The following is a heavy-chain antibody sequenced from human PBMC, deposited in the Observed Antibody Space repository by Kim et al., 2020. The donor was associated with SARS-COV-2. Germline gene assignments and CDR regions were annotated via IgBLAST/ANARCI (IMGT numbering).Heavy chain of an antibody. Sequence: STSYAKKFRGRLTRTRDTATSTVYMELSSLRSEDTAVYYCAREGSGWYIYWGQGTLVTVSS. CDR2: ST. D-gene: IGHD6-19*01. CDR3: AREGSGWYIY. J-gene: IGHJ4*02. V-gene: IGHV1-46*01.